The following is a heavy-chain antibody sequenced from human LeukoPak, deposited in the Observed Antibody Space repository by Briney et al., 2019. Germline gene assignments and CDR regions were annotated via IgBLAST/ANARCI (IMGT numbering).Heavy chain of an antibody. Sequence: SVKVSCKASGGTLSSYPISWIRQAPGQGLELMGRIIPFVGLTNYAPRFQGRVTITADKDTTTACMELSGLTSEDTAVYYCARPRSTESGSYNWFDPWGQGTLVTVSS. CDR1: GGTLSSYP. J-gene: IGHJ5*02. D-gene: IGHD1-26*01. CDR3: ARPRSTESGSYNWFDP. CDR2: IIPFVGLT. V-gene: IGHV1-69*02.